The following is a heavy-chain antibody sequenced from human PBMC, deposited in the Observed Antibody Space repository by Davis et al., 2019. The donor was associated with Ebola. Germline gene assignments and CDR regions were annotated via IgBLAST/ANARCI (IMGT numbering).Heavy chain of an antibody. V-gene: IGHV4-59*08. Sequence: MPSETLSLTCTVSGGSISSYYWSWIRQPPGKGLEWIGYIYYSGSTNYNPSLKRRVTISVDTSKNQFSLKLSSVTAADTAVYYCARQEGIAAAVPYFDYWGQGTLVTVSS. J-gene: IGHJ4*02. CDR1: GGSISSYY. CDR3: ARQEGIAAAVPYFDY. D-gene: IGHD6-13*01. CDR2: IYYSGST.